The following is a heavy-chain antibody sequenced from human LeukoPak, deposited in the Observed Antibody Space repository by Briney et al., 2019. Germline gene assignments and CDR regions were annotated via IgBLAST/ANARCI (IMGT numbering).Heavy chain of an antibody. V-gene: IGHV4-34*01. CDR3: ARELTPYYPTHSSSYNFDY. CDR2: INHSGGT. D-gene: IGHD6-13*01. J-gene: IGHJ4*02. Sequence: SETLSLTCAVYGGSFSGYYWSWIRQPPGKGLEWIGEINHSGGTNYNASLKSRVTISVDTSKNQFSLQLNSVTPEDTAVYYCARELTPYYPTHSSSYNFDYWGQGTLVTVSS. CDR1: GGSFSGYY.